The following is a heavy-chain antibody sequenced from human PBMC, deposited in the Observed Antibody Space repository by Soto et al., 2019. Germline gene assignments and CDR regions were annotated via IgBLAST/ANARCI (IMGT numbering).Heavy chain of an antibody. J-gene: IGHJ5*02. D-gene: IGHD1-26*01. V-gene: IGHV1-18*04. CDR2: ISSYNEST. Sequence: QVQLVQSGAEVKKPGASVKVSCKASGYTFINYGISWVRQAPGQGLEWMGWISSYNESTDYAQILQGRVSMTTDTSTSTAYMELRSLRSADTAVYYCARDQGGDWFDPWGQGTLVTVSS. CDR3: ARDQGGDWFDP. CDR1: GYTFINYG.